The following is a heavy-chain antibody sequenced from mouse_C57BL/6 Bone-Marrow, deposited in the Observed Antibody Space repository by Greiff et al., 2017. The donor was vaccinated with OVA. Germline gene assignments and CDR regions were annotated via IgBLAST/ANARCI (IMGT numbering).Heavy chain of an antibody. D-gene: IGHD2-2*01. J-gene: IGHJ1*03. CDR2: IHPNSGST. CDR1: GYTFTSYW. V-gene: IGHV1-64*01. Sequence: QVQLQQSGAELVKPGASVKLSCKASGYTFTSYWMHWVKQRPGQGLEWIGMIHPNSGSTNYNEKFKSKATLTVDKSSSTAYMQLSSLTSEDSAVYYCARSWLRPYWYVDVWGRGTTVTVTS. CDR3: ARSWLRPYWYVDV.